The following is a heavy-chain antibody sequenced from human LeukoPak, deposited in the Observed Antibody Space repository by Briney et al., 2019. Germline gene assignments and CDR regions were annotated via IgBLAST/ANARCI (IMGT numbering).Heavy chain of an antibody. Sequence: PGGSLRLSCGASGFYFSGYSMNWVRQAPGKGLEWVSSINSGSTYMYYADSVKGRFTISRDNAKNSLHLQMDSLRAEDTAVYFCARVEATTGRNYHYYYMDVWGKGTTVSVSS. V-gene: IGHV3-21*01. CDR3: ARVEATTGRNYHYYYMDV. D-gene: IGHD1-1*01. J-gene: IGHJ6*03. CDR2: INSGSTYM. CDR1: GFYFSGYS.